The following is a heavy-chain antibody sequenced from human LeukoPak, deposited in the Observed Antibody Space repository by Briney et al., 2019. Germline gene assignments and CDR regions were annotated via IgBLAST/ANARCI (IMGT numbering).Heavy chain of an antibody. Sequence: GGSLRLSCSASGFTFSRYAMHWVRQPPGKGLEYVSAITNNGRSTYYADFVKGRFTISRDNSKNTLYLQMSSLRAEDTAVYYCASTYSYDSSGYYPFDYWGQGTLVTVPS. CDR1: GFTFSRYA. D-gene: IGHD3-22*01. CDR2: ITNNGRST. V-gene: IGHV3-64D*06. CDR3: ASTYSYDSSGYYPFDY. J-gene: IGHJ4*02.